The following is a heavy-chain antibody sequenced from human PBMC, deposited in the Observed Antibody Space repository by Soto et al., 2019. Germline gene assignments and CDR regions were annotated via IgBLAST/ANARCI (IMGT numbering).Heavy chain of an antibody. V-gene: IGHV4-38-2*02. Sequence: SETLSLTCAVSGYSISSGYYWGWIRQPPGKGLEWIGSIYHSGSTYYNPSLKSRVTISVDTSKNLFSLKLSSVTAADTAVYYCAKDQRVLTLRYYYYYYGMDVWGQGTSVTVSS. J-gene: IGHJ6*02. CDR2: IYHSGST. D-gene: IGHD3-9*01. CDR1: GYSISSGYY. CDR3: AKDQRVLTLRYYYYYYGMDV.